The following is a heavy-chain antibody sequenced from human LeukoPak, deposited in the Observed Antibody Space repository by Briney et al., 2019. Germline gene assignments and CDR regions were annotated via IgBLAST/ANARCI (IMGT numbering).Heavy chain of an antibody. D-gene: IGHD3-10*01. CDR3: ARLRGKYGSGSYYRFNWFDP. Sequence: PSETLSLTCAVYGGSFSSYYWSWIRQSPGKGLEWIGEINHSGTTKYNPSLKSRVTISVDTSKNQFSLKLSSVTAADTAVYYCARLRGKYGSGSYYRFNWFDPWGQGTLVTVSS. CDR1: GGSFSSYY. J-gene: IGHJ5*02. V-gene: IGHV4-34*01. CDR2: INHSGTT.